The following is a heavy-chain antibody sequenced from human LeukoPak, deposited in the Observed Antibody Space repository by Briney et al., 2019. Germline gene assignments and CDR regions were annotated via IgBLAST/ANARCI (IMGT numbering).Heavy chain of an antibody. Sequence: GGSLRLSCATSGFTFSAYSMIWVRQTPGKGLECLSYITSSSDSIHYADSVRGRFTVSRDNAKNSLYLQMNSLRAEDTAVYYCARSPIYDSSGPYYFDYWGQGTLVTVSS. CDR1: GFTFSAYS. V-gene: IGHV3-48*01. J-gene: IGHJ4*02. D-gene: IGHD3-22*01. CDR3: ARSPIYDSSGPYYFDY. CDR2: ITSSSDSI.